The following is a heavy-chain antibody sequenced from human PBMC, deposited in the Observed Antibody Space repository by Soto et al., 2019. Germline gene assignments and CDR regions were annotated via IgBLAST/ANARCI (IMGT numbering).Heavy chain of an antibody. V-gene: IGHV1-8*01. CDR2: MNPNSGNT. CDR1: GYTFTSYD. CDR3: AREKVTSGYPD. D-gene: IGHD3-22*01. J-gene: IGHJ4*02. Sequence: EASVKVSCKASGYTFTSYDINWVRQATGQGLEWMGWMNPNSGNTAYAQKFQGRITMTRNTSISTAYMELSSLRSEDTAVYYCAREKVTSGYPDWGQGTLVTVSS.